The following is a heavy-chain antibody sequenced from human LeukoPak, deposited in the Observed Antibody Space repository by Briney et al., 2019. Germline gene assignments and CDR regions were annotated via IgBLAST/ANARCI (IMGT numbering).Heavy chain of an antibody. Sequence: PSETPSLTCTVSGGSISSYYWSWIRQPPGKGLEWIGYIYYSGSTNYNPSLKSRVTISVDTSKNQFSLKLSSVTAADTAVYYCAVLIVGATPGWFDPWGQGTLVTVSS. CDR2: IYYSGST. V-gene: IGHV4-59*01. J-gene: IGHJ5*02. CDR1: GGSISSYY. CDR3: AVLIVGATPGWFDP. D-gene: IGHD1-26*01.